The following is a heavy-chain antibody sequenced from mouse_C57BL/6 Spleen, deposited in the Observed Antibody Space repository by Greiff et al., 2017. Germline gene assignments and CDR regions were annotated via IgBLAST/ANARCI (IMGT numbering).Heavy chain of an antibody. D-gene: IGHD3-3*01. V-gene: IGHV3-6*01. CDR2: ISYDGSN. CDR3: ARGDGTFAY. J-gene: IGHJ3*01. CDR1: GYSITSGYY. Sequence: EVQVVESGPGLVKPSPSLSLTCSVTGYSITSGYYWNWIRQFPGNKLEWMGYISYDGSNNYNPSLKNRISVTRDTSKNQFFLKLNSVTTEDTATDYCARGDGTFAYWGQGTLVTVSA.